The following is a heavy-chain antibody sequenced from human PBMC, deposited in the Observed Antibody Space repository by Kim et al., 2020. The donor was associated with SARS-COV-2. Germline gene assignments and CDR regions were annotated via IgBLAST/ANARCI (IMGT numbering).Heavy chain of an antibody. J-gene: IGHJ4*02. CDR3: AREPYGKAGPDY. CDR2: ISSSGSTI. Sequence: GGSLRLSCAASGFTFSSYEMNWVRQAPGKGLEWVSYISSSGSTIYYADSVKGRFTISRDNAKNSLYLQMNSLRAEDTAVYYCAREPYGKAGPDYWGQGTLVTVSS. D-gene: IGHD3-10*01. V-gene: IGHV3-48*03. CDR1: GFTFSSYE.